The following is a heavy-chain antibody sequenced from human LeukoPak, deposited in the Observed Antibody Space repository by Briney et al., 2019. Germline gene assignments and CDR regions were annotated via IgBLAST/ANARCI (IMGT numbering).Heavy chain of an antibody. V-gene: IGHV6-1*01. D-gene: IGHD3-10*01. J-gene: IGHJ6*03. Sequence: SQTPSLTCAISGDSVSRNSATWNWIRQSPARGLEWLGSTYYRSKWYNDYAVSVKSRITINPDTSKNQFSLQLNSVTPEDTAVYYCARAVLWFGDLDYYYYMDVWGKGTTVTVSS. CDR2: TYYRSKWYN. CDR1: GDSVSRNSAT. CDR3: ARAVLWFGDLDYYYYMDV.